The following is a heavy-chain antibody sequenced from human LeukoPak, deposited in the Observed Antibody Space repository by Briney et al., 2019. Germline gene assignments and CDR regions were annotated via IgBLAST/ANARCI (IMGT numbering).Heavy chain of an antibody. V-gene: IGHV3-66*01. CDR1: GLTVSSNY. D-gene: IGHD2-8*01. CDR3: AGEVYRPW. CDR2: IFSGGNT. J-gene: IGHJ4*02. Sequence: PGGSLRLSCAASGLTVSSNYMSWVRQAPGKGLEWVSVIFSGGNTNYVGSVKGRFTIYRDSSKNTLFLQMNSLRPEDTAVYYCAGEVYRPWWGQGVLVTVSS.